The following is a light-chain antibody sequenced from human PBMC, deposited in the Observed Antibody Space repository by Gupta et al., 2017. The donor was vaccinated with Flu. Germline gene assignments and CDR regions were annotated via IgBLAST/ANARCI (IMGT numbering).Light chain of an antibody. J-gene: IGKJ1*01. Sequence: DMQMTQSPSSLSASVGDRVTITCRASQSISSYLNWYKQKPGKAPKRLIYAASSWQSGVTSRFSGSGYGTDVTLTISSRQQEDFASYYCQQCDSNLPVTFGPGTKVEIK. CDR2: AAS. V-gene: IGKV1-39*01. CDR3: QQCDSNLPVT. CDR1: QSISSY.